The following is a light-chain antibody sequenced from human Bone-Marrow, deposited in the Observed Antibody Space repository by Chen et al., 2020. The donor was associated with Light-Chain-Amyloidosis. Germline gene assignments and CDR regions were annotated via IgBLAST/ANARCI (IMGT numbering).Light chain of an antibody. J-gene: IGLJ1*01. Sequence: QSALNQPASVSGSPGQSITISCTGTSSDVGSYNLVSWYQQHPGKAPKLMIYVVSDRPSGVSNRFSGSKPGNTASLTISGLQAEDEADYYCSSYTSSNTYVFGTGTKVTVL. CDR1: SSDVGSYNL. CDR2: VVS. CDR3: SSYTSSNTYV. V-gene: IGLV2-14*02.